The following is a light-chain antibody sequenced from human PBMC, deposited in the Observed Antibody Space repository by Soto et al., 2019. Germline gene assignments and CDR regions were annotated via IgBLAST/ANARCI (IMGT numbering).Light chain of an antibody. J-gene: IGKJ1*01. V-gene: IGKV1-27*01. Sequence: DIQMTQSPSSLSASVGDRVTITCRASQGIIDYVAWYQQKPGRAPKLLIYAASTLSSGVPSRFSGRGSGTDFTLTISSLQPEDVATYYCQKYIIAPQTFGPGTKVEIK. CDR1: QGIIDY. CDR2: AAS. CDR3: QKYIIAPQT.